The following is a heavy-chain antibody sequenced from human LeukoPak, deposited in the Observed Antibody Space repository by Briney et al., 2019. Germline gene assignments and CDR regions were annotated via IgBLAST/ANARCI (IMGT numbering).Heavy chain of an antibody. Sequence: ASVKVSCKASGDNFSRYTVTWVRLAPGQGLEWMGWINPNSGGTSYAQKFQGRVTMTRDTSVTTAYMDLGRLRSDDTAVYYCARGRAGDYFDSWGQGTLVTVPS. J-gene: IGHJ4*02. CDR1: GDNFSRYT. CDR3: ARGRAGDYFDS. CDR2: INPNSGGT. V-gene: IGHV1-2*02.